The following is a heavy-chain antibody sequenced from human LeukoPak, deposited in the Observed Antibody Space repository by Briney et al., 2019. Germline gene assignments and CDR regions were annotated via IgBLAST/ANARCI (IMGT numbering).Heavy chain of an antibody. Sequence: PSETLSLTCTVSGGSISSGDYYWSWIRQPPGKGLEWIGYIYYSGSTDYNPSLKSRVTISVDTSKNQFSLKLSSVTAADTAVYYCARGIGFWSGYYMRYYYMDVWGKGTTVTVSS. CDR2: IYYSGST. CDR1: GGSISSGDYY. D-gene: IGHD3-3*01. V-gene: IGHV4-30-4*01. CDR3: ARGIGFWSGYYMRYYYMDV. J-gene: IGHJ6*03.